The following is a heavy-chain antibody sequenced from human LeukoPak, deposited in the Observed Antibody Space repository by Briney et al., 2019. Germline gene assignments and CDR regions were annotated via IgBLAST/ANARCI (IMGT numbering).Heavy chain of an antibody. J-gene: IGHJ6*02. CDR3: ARTLYDYDYAYYGMDV. V-gene: IGHV3-11*01. CDR2: VSDSGRTR. Sequence: GGSLRLSCAVSGFTSSDYYMTWIRQAPGKGLERISDVSDSGRTRDYADSLKGRFTVSRDNARNSLYLQMNSLRADDTAVYYCARTLYDYDYAYYGMDVWGQGTTVTVSS. CDR1: GFTSSDYY. D-gene: IGHD5/OR15-5a*01.